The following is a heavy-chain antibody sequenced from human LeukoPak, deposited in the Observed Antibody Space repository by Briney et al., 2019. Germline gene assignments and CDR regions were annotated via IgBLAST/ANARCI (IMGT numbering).Heavy chain of an antibody. Sequence: GGSLRLSCAASGFTFTNAWMSWVRQAPGKGLEWLGRIKSTTDGGTTDYAAPVKGRCTISRDDSKNTLYLQMNSLTTEDTAIYFCTTYLRWEVVDFDYWGQGTLVTVSS. CDR1: GFTFTNAW. J-gene: IGHJ4*02. D-gene: IGHD1-26*01. V-gene: IGHV3-15*01. CDR3: TTYLRWEVVDFDY. CDR2: IKSTTDGGTT.